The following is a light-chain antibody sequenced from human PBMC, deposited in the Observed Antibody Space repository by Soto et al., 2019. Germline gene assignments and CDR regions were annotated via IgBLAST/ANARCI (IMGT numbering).Light chain of an antibody. Sequence: QSVLTQPRSVSGSPGQSVTISCTGTRSDIGGYNFASWYQQHPGQAPKLIIYDVIKRPSGVPDRFSGSKSGNTASLTIYGLQAEDEADYYCCSYAGGYTHVFGTGTKVTVL. CDR3: CSYAGGYTHV. CDR1: RSDIGGYNF. J-gene: IGLJ1*01. CDR2: DVI. V-gene: IGLV2-11*01.